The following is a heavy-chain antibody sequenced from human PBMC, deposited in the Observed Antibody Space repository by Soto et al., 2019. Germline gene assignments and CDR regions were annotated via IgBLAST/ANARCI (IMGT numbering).Heavy chain of an antibody. D-gene: IGHD3-16*02. V-gene: IGHV4-31*03. CDR3: ARDHKRGLHLGELSFHYPDAFDI. CDR1: GGSISSGGYY. Sequence: QVQLQESGPGLVKPSQTLSLTCTVSGGSISSGGYYWSWIRQHPGKGLEWIGYIYYSGSTYYNPSLKSRVTISVDTSKNQFSLKLSSVTAADTAVYYCARDHKRGLHLGELSFHYPDAFDIWGQGTMVTVSS. CDR2: IYYSGST. J-gene: IGHJ3*02.